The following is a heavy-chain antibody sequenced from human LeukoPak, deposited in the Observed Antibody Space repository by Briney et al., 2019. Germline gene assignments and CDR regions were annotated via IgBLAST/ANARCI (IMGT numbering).Heavy chain of an antibody. CDR3: ARGRRQLVRPWGY. D-gene: IGHD6-13*01. V-gene: IGHV4-34*01. CDR1: GGSFTGYY. J-gene: IGHJ4*02. Sequence: PSETLSLTCAVYGGSFTGYYWSWIRQPPGKGREWIGEISHRGSTNYNPSLKSRVTISVYTSKNQFSLKLTSVTAADTAVYYCARGRRQLVRPWGYWGQGTLVTVSS. CDR2: ISHRGST.